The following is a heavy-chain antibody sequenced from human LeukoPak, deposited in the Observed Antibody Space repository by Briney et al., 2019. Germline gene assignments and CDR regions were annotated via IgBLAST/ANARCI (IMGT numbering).Heavy chain of an antibody. V-gene: IGHV3-33*01. CDR3: ARVGSSLTDSYYGMDV. D-gene: IGHD6-13*01. J-gene: IGHJ6*02. Sequence: GGSLRLSCAASGFTFSSYGMHWVRQAPGKGLEWVAVIWYDGSNKYYADSVKGRFTISRDNSKNTLYLQMNSPRAEDTAVYYCARVGSSLTDSYYGMDVWGQGTTVTVSS. CDR2: IWYDGSNK. CDR1: GFTFSSYG.